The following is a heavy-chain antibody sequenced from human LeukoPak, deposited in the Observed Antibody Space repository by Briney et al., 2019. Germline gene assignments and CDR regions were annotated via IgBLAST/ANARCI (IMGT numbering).Heavy chain of an antibody. Sequence: SETLSLTCTVSGGSMSSYYWNWVRQPPGKGLEWIGNIYSSGSTDYNPSLKSRVTISLDTSKFQFSLRLNSVTAADTAVYYCARDDPNASGYFYRFNWFDPWGQGTLVNVSS. CDR3: ARDDPNASGYFYRFNWFDP. CDR1: GGSMSSYY. D-gene: IGHD3-10*01. J-gene: IGHJ5*02. V-gene: IGHV4-59*01. CDR2: IYSSGST.